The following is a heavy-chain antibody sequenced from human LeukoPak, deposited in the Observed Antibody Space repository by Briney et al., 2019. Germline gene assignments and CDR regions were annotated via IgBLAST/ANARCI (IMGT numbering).Heavy chain of an antibody. Sequence: GGSLRLSCAASGFTFSSYGMSWVRQAPGKGLEWVSAISGSGGSTYYADSVKGRFTISRDNSKNTLYLQMNSLRAEDTAVYYCAKVRKNNGYSSSWYFGYWGQGTLVTVSS. V-gene: IGHV3-23*01. CDR1: GFTFSSYG. CDR3: AKVRKNNGYSSSWYFGY. J-gene: IGHJ4*02. D-gene: IGHD6-13*01. CDR2: ISGSGGST.